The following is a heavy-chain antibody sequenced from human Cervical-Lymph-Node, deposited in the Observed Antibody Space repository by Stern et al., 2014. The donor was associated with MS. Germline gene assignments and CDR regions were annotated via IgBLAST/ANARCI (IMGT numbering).Heavy chain of an antibody. D-gene: IGHD1-26*01. V-gene: IGHV1-46*01. J-gene: IGHJ6*02. CDR3: AIIEGWNGMDV. Sequence: QVQLVQSGAEVKKPGASVRVSCKASGYNFTTYYMHWVRQAPGQGLEWMGIISTRGGRTSYAQKFLGRVIMTRDTSTSTVYMELSSLRSEDTAVYYCAIIEGWNGMDVWGQGTTVIASS. CDR2: ISTRGGRT. CDR1: GYNFTTYY.